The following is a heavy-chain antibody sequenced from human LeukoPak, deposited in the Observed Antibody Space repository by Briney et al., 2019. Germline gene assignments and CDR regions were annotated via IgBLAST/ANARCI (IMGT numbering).Heavy chain of an antibody. Sequence: SVKVSCKASGGTFSSYAISWVRQAPGQGLEWMGGIIPIFGTANYAQKFQGRVTITADESTSTAYMELSSLRSEDTAVYYCARGLITMVRGVHRPYYFDYWGQGTLVNVSS. J-gene: IGHJ4*02. CDR2: IIPIFGTA. D-gene: IGHD3-10*01. CDR3: ARGLITMVRGVHRPYYFDY. CDR1: GGTFSSYA. V-gene: IGHV1-69*01.